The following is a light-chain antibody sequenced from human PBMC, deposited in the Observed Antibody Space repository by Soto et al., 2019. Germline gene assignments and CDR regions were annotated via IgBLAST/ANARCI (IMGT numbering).Light chain of an antibody. V-gene: IGKV1-39*01. J-gene: IGKJ4*01. CDR2: AVS. CDR1: QSIGSY. CDR3: QERST. Sequence: DIQMTQSPSSLSASVGDRVTITCRASQSIGSYLNWYQQKPGRAPKLLIYAVSTLQSGVPSRFSGSGSGIDFTITISSLQPEDFVTYYCQERSTFGGGTRVEIK.